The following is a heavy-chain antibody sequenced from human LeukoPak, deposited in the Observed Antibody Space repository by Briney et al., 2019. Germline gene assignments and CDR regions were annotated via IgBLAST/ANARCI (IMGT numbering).Heavy chain of an antibody. D-gene: IGHD3-10*01. V-gene: IGHV3-21*06. CDR1: GFTFTNYN. CDR3: ARALWSGPVYYGMDV. CDR2: ISSTSSYI. Sequence: PGGSLRLSCAASGFTFTNYNFYWVRQAPGRGLEWVSSISSTSSYIYYADSMKGRFTISRDNAKNSLYLQMNSLRAEDTAVYYCARALWSGPVYYGMDVWGQGTTVTVSS. J-gene: IGHJ6*02.